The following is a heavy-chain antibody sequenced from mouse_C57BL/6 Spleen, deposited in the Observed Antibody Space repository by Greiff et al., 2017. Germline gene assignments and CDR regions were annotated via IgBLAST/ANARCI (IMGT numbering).Heavy chain of an antibody. CDR2: IDPENGDT. D-gene: IGHD3-3*01. CDR1: GFNIKDDY. J-gene: IGHJ2*01. Sequence: EVQLQQSGAELRPGASVKLSCTASGFNIKDDYMHWVKQRPEQGLEWIGWIDPENGDTEYDSKFQGQATITADTSSNTAYLQLSSLTSEDTAVYYCTTGTGGYFDYWGQGTTLTVSS. V-gene: IGHV14-4*01. CDR3: TTGTGGYFDY.